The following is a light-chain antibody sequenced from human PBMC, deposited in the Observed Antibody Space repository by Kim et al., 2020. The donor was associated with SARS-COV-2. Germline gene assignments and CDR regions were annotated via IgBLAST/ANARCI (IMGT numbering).Light chain of an antibody. V-gene: IGLV3-9*01. CDR2: RDS. CDR3: QVWDSSTWV. Sequence: SVALGQTARITCGGNNIGSKNVHWYQQRPGQAPVLVIYRDSTRPSGIPERFSGSNSGNTATLTISRAQAGDEADYYCQVWDSSTWVFGGGTQLTVL. CDR1: NIGSKN. J-gene: IGLJ3*02.